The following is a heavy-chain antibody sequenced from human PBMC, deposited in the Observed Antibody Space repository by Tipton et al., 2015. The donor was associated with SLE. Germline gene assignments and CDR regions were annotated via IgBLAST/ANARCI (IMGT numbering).Heavy chain of an antibody. Sequence: QSGAEVKRPGASVKVSCKASGYTFTGYYMHWVRQAPGQGLEWMGRINPNSGGTNYAQKFQGRVTMTRDTSISTAYMELSRLRSDDTAVYYCARQPGIAVAGTVPYWYFDLWGRGTLVTVSS. CDR3: ARQPGIAVAGTVPYWYFDL. CDR1: GYTFTGYY. CDR2: INPNSGGT. D-gene: IGHD6-19*01. V-gene: IGHV1-2*06. J-gene: IGHJ2*01.